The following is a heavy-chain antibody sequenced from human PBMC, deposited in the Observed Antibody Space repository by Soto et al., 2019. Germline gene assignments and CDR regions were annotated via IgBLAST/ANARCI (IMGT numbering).Heavy chain of an antibody. Sequence: GGSLRLSCAASGFTFSSYWMSWVRQAPGKGLEWVANIKQDGSEKYYVDSVKGQFTISRDNAKNSLYLQMNSLRAEDTAVYYCARDLSTEVDWFDPWGQGTLVTVSS. V-gene: IGHV3-7*01. J-gene: IGHJ5*02. D-gene: IGHD2-2*01. CDR1: GFTFSSYW. CDR2: IKQDGSEK. CDR3: ARDLSTEVDWFDP.